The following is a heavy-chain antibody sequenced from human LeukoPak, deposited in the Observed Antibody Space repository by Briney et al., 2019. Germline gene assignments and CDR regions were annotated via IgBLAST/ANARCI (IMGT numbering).Heavy chain of an antibody. V-gene: IGHV3-23*01. J-gene: IGHJ4*02. Sequence: PGGSLRLSCAASGFSFSSYRMNWVRQAPGKGLKWVSGISESGAITHYADSVKGRFTISRDNSKTTVFLQMNSLRAEDTAVYYCAVSVRFERVWHYFNNWGQGTQVTVSS. CDR2: ISESGAIT. CDR1: GFSFSSYR. D-gene: IGHD3-9*01. CDR3: AVSVRFERVWHYFNN.